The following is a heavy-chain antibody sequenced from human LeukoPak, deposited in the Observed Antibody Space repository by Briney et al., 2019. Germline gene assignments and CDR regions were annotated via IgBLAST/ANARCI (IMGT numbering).Heavy chain of an antibody. V-gene: IGHV1-2*02. CDR2: INPNSGDT. D-gene: IGHD3-22*01. J-gene: IGHJ4*02. CDR3: AREGDSSGYYPFDY. Sequence: ASVKVSCRASGYIFTGYYMHWVQQAPGQGLEWMGWINPNSGDTNFAQKFQGRVTMTRDTSISTAYMELSRLRSDDTAVYYCAREGDSSGYYPFDYWGQGTLVTVSS. CDR1: GYIFTGYY.